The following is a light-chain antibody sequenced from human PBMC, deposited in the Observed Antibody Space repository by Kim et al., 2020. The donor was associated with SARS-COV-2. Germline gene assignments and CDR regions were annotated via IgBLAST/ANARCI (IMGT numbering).Light chain of an antibody. Sequence: SPGQRATSPGRPSPRVSNTLASYLQKPGPAPRVLVYGASTRATRIPARFSVSGSGTEFTLTISSLQSEDFAVYYCQQYNNWPPITFGGGTKV. CDR3: QQYNNWPPIT. V-gene: IGKV3-15*01. J-gene: IGKJ4*01. CDR1: PRVSNT. CDR2: GAS.